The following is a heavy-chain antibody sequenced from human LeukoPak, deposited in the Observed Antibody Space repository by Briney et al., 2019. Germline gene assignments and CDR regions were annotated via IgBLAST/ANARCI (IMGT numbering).Heavy chain of an antibody. Sequence: GGSLRLSCEASGFTFSTFAMIWVRQPPGKGLVWFSGINSDGGTTTYADSVKGRFTISRDNAKNTLYLQMNNLRAEDTAIYYCATDSYVSGSYYRLFYWGQGTLVTVSS. CDR1: GFTFSTFA. D-gene: IGHD3-10*01. CDR3: ATDSYVSGSYYRLFY. J-gene: IGHJ4*02. V-gene: IGHV3-74*01. CDR2: INSDGGTT.